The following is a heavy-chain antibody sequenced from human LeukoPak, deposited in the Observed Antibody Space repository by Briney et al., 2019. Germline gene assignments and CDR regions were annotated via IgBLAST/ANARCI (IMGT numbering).Heavy chain of an antibody. Sequence: GGSLRLSCAASGFTFSTFTMNWVRQAPGKGLEWVSSISSSSSTKYYAESMRGRFTISGDNAKNSLYLQMNTLTAKDTAVYYCARVPGYSSGWLDYWGQGTLVTVSS. J-gene: IGHJ4*02. CDR2: ISSSSSTK. V-gene: IGHV3-48*01. CDR1: GFTFSTFT. D-gene: IGHD6-19*01. CDR3: ARVPGYSSGWLDY.